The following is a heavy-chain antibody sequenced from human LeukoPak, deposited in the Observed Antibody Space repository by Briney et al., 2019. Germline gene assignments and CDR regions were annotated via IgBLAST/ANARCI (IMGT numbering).Heavy chain of an antibody. D-gene: IGHD5-18*01. CDR1: GITFSNYW. J-gene: IGHJ5*02. V-gene: IGHV3-7*02. Sequence: GGSLRLSCLASGITFSNYWMSWVRQAPGKGLEWVANIKRDGSEKNYVDSVKGRFTIPRDNAKNSLYPQMNSLRAEDTAVYYCTTVRYRSGFDPWGQGTLVTVSS. CDR3: TTVRYRSGFDP. CDR2: IKRDGSEK.